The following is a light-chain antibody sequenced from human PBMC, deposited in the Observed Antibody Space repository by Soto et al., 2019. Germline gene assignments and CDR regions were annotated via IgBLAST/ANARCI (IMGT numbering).Light chain of an antibody. V-gene: IGLV2-8*01. CDR3: SSYAGGNFYV. CDR1: SSDIGAYKY. J-gene: IGLJ1*01. CDR2: EVS. Sequence: QSVLTQPPSASGSPGQSVTISCTGTSSDIGAYKYVSWYQHHPGKAPKLMISEVSRRPSGVPDRFSGSKSGNTASLTVSGLQAEDEAEYFCSSYAGGNFYVFGTGTKVTVL.